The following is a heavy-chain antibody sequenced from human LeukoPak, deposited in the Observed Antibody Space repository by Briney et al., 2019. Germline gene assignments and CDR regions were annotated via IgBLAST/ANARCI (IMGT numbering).Heavy chain of an antibody. CDR1: GFTFSSYA. CDR3: AKLDSSGYYKYYFDY. Sequence: TGGSLRLSCAASGFTFSSYAMSWVRQAPGKGLEWVSAISGSGGSTYYADSVTGRFTISRDNSKNTLYLQMNSLRAEDTAVYYCAKLDSSGYYKYYFDYWGQGTLVTVSS. CDR2: ISGSGGST. V-gene: IGHV3-23*01. J-gene: IGHJ4*02. D-gene: IGHD3-22*01.